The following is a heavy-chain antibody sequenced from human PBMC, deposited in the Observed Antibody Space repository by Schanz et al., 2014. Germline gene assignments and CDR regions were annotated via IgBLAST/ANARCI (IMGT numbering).Heavy chain of an antibody. J-gene: IGHJ6*02. CDR1: GGSISGDY. V-gene: IGHV4-59*12. CDR3: ARDRGMTTSDYYYGMDV. Sequence: QVQLQGSGPGLVKPSETLSLTCIVSGGSISGDYWSWIRQSPGKGLEWLGNINYSGSTYYNPSLKSRVSMSIDTSKNQFSLKLSSVPAADTAVYYCARDRGMTTSDYYYGMDVWGQGTTVTVSS. CDR2: INYSGST. D-gene: IGHD4-17*01.